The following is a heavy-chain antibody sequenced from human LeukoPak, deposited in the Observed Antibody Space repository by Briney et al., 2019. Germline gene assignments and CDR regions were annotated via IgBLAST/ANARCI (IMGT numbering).Heavy chain of an antibody. CDR2: IYYGGLT. D-gene: IGHD1-26*01. CDR1: GGSINTRSYY. J-gene: IGHJ4*02. Sequence: SETLSLTCSVSGGSINTRSYYWGWIRQPPGKGLEWIGSIYYGGLTYYNPSLKSRVTLSADTARNHFFLKVNSVTAADTSVYYCARLPILGVVDYWGQGILGTVS. V-gene: IGHV4-39*02. CDR3: ARLPILGVVDY.